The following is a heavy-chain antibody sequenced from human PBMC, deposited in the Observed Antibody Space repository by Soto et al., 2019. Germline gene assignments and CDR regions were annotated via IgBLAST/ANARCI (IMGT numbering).Heavy chain of an antibody. CDR1: GFTVSSNY. D-gene: IGHD6-6*01. J-gene: IGHJ3*02. CDR3: AREGSSSSVDAFDI. V-gene: IGHV3-66*01. Sequence: GGSLRLSCAASGFTVSSNYMSWVRQAPGKGLEWVSVIYSGGSTYYADSVKGRFTISRDNSKNTLYLQMNSLRAEDTAVYYCAREGSSSSVDAFDIWGQGTMVTVSS. CDR2: IYSGGST.